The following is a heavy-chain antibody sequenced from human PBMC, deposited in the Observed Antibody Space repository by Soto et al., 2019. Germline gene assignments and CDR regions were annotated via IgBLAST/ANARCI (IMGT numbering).Heavy chain of an antibody. D-gene: IGHD2-21*02. CDR1: GFTFSSYG. V-gene: IGHV3-33*01. J-gene: IGHJ6*02. CDR3: AREGCGGDCYDYYYYGMDV. CDR2: IWYDGSNK. Sequence: PGGSLRLSCAASGFTFSSYGMHWVRQAPGKGLEWVAVIWYDGSNKYYADSVKGRFTISRDNSKNTLYLQMNSLRAEDTAVYYCAREGCGGDCYDYYYYGMDVWGQGTTVTVSS.